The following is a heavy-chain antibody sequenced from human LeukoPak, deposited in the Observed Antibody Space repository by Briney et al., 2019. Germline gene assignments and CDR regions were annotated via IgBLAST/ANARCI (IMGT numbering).Heavy chain of an antibody. J-gene: IGHJ4*02. CDR2: ISPLLGTT. CDR3: AKDRCTGDYCYHDH. D-gene: IGHD2-8*02. V-gene: IGHV1-69*08. CDR1: GGTFSNDP. Sequence: SLKVSCKASGGTFSNDPISWLRQAPGQRLEWMGNISPLLGTTVYTQEFQGRVTITTVKATNTIYMDLYSLTSDETAMYYCAKDRCTGDYCYHDHWGQGTLVTVSS.